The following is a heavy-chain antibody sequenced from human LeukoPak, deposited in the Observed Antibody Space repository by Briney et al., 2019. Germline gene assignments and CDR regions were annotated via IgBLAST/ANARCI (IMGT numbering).Heavy chain of an antibody. D-gene: IGHD1-26*01. CDR2: INHSGST. CDR3: ARVSSGSYDNDY. J-gene: IGHJ4*02. CDR1: GGSFSGYY. Sequence: SETLSLTCAVYGGSFSGYYWSRIRQPPGKGLEWIGEINHSGSTNYNPSLKSRVTISVDTSKNQFSLKLSSVTAADTAVYYCARVSSGSYDNDYWGQGTLVTVSS. V-gene: IGHV4-34*01.